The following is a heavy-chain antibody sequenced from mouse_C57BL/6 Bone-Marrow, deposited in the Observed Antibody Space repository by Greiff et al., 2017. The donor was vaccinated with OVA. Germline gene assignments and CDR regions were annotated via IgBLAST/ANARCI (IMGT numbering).Heavy chain of an antibody. Sequence: VKLMESDAELVKPGASVKISCKVSGYTFTDHTIHWMKQRPEQGLEWIGYIYPRDGSTKYNEKFKGKATLTADKSSSTAYMQLNSLTSEDSAVYFCARTYYSYYYAMDYWGQGTSVTVSS. CDR2: IYPRDGST. D-gene: IGHD2-12*01. CDR1: GYTFTDHT. CDR3: ARTYYSYYYAMDY. J-gene: IGHJ4*01. V-gene: IGHV1-78*01.